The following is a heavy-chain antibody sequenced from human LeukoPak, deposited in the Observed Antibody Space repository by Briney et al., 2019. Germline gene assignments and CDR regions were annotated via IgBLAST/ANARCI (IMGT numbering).Heavy chain of an antibody. CDR2: ISGSGDST. Sequence: GGSLRLSCAASGFTSSNYGMSWVRQAPGKGLEWVSSISGSGDSTYYADSVKGRFTISRDNSKNTLYLQMNSLRAEDTAVYYCAKEHSGYESYYYYYMDVWGKGTTVTISS. D-gene: IGHD5-12*01. V-gene: IGHV3-23*01. CDR1: GFTSSNYG. J-gene: IGHJ6*03. CDR3: AKEHSGYESYYYYYMDV.